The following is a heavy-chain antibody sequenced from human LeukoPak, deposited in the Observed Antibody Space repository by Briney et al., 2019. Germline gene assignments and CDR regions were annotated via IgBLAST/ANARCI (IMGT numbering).Heavy chain of an antibody. V-gene: IGHV4-31*03. Sequence: SQTLSLTCTVSGGSISSGGYYWSWIRQHPGKGLEWIGYIYYSGSTYYNPSLKSRVTISVDTSKNQFSLKLSSVTAADTAVHYCARESGVQLWKTDYWGQGTLVTVSS. J-gene: IGHJ4*02. D-gene: IGHD5-18*01. CDR3: ARESGVQLWKTDY. CDR1: GGSISSGGYY. CDR2: IYYSGST.